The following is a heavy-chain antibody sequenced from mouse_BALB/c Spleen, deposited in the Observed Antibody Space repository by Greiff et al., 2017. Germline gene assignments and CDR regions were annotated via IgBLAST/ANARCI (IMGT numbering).Heavy chain of an antibody. Sequence: VQLQQPGAELVMPGASVKMSCKASGYTFTDYWMHWVKQRPGQGLEWIGAIDTSDSYTSYNQKFKGKATLTVDESSSTAYMQLSSLTSEDSAVYYCARSCNYLGAMDYWGQGTSVTVSS. D-gene: IGHD2-1*01. CDR3: ARSCNYLGAMDY. CDR2: IDTSDSYT. CDR1: GYTFTDYW. J-gene: IGHJ4*01. V-gene: IGHV1-69*01.